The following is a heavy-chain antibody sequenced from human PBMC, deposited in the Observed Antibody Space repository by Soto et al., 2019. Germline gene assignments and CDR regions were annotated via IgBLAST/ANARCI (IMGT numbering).Heavy chain of an antibody. CDR1: GGSFSGYY. D-gene: IGHD2-15*01. CDR2: INHRGSI. J-gene: IGHJ6*02. CDR3: ARGSRIRIPAASGRDYYYHGLDV. V-gene: IGHV4-34*01. Sequence: QVQLQQWGAGLLKPSETLSLNCAVYGGSFSGYYWSWIRQPPGKGLEWIGEINHRGSINYNPSLKRRVTMSADTSKNLFSLELISETAASMAVFYCARGSRIRIPAASGRDYYYHGLDVWGQGTAVTVSS.